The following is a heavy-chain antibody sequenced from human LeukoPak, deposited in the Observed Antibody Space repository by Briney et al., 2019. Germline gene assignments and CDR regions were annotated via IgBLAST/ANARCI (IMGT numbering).Heavy chain of an antibody. V-gene: IGHV3-23*01. CDR1: GFTFSSYA. J-gene: IGHJ4*02. CDR3: AKSSGYYYSFFDY. Sequence: GGSLRLSCAASGFTFSSYAMSRVRQAPGKGPEWVSAIGGSGGSTYYADSVKGRFTISRDNSKNTLYLQMNSLRAEDTAVYYCAKSSGYYYSFFDYWGQGTLVTVSS. D-gene: IGHD3-22*01. CDR2: IGGSGGST.